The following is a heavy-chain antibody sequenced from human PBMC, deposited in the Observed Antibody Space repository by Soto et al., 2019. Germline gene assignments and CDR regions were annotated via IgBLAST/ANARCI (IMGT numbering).Heavy chain of an antibody. D-gene: IGHD3-16*01. Sequence: QVQLQESGPGLVKPSETLSLTCTVSGGSISSYYWSWIRQPPGKGLEWIGYIYYSGSTNYNPSLKSRVTISVDTSKNQFSLKLSSVTAADTAVYYCARAMIDEPKEWYFDLWGRGTLVTVSS. J-gene: IGHJ2*01. CDR3: ARAMIDEPKEWYFDL. CDR1: GGSISSYY. CDR2: IYYSGST. V-gene: IGHV4-59*01.